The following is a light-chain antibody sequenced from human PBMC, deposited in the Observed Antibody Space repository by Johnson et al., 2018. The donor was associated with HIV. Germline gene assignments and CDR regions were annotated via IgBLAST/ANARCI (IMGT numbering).Light chain of an antibody. CDR3: GTWDSSLSAFYA. CDR2: ENK. V-gene: IGLV1-51*02. Sequence: QYALTQPPSVSAAPGQMVSISCSGSSSNIGKNYVSWYQQFPGTAPKLLIHENKKRPSGIPDRFSGSKSGTSATLDITGLQTGDEADYYCGTWDSSLSAFYAFGTGTKVTVL. CDR1: SSNIGKNY. J-gene: IGLJ1*01.